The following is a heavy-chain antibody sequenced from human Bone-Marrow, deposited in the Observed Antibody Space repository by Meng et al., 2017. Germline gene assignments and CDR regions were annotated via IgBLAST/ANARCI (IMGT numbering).Heavy chain of an antibody. CDR3: LPLIGVVVVAATRFLDY. D-gene: IGHD2-15*01. CDR2: ISGGST. CDR1: GFTFSSYW. J-gene: IGHJ4*02. V-gene: IGHV3-38-3*01. Sequence: GESLKISCAASGFTFSSYWMHWVRQAPGKGLEWVSSISGGSTYYADSRKGRFTISRDNSKNTLHLQMNSLRAEDTAVYYCLPLIGVVVVAATRFLDYWGQGTLVTVSS.